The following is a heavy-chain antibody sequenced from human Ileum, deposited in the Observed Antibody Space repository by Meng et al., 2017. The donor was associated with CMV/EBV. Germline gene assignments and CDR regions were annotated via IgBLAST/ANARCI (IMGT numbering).Heavy chain of an antibody. CDR1: GGSISSSSYY. D-gene: IGHD6-13*01. V-gene: IGHV4-39*01. CDR2: IFYSGST. CDR3: ARRGLTSAGTEGIDY. Sequence: SETLSLTCTVSGGSISSSSYYWGWIRQPPGKGLEWLGSIFYSGSTYYNPSLKSRVTISVDTSKNQYSLKLSSVTAADTAVYYCARRGLTSAGTEGIDYWGRGTLATVSS. J-gene: IGHJ4*02.